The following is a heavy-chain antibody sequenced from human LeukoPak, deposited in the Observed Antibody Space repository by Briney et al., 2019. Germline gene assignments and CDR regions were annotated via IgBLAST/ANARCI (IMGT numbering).Heavy chain of an antibody. D-gene: IGHD3-3*01. CDR3: AKERVDFWSGYRKHNYYYYMDV. V-gene: IGHV3-30*18. CDR1: GFTFSTYG. CDR2: ISYDGSYK. Sequence: GGSLRLSCAASGFTFSTYGMHWVRQAPGKGLEWVAVISYDGSYKYYTDSVKGRFTISRDNSKNTLYLQMNSLRAEDTAVYYCAKERVDFWSGYRKHNYYYYMDVWGKGTTVTVSS. J-gene: IGHJ6*03.